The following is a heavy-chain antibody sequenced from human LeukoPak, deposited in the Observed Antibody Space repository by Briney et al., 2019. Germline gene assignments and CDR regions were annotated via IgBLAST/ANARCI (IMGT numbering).Heavy chain of an antibody. Sequence: PSETLSLTCTVSGGSISSSSYYWGWIRQPPGKGLEWIGEINHSGSTNYNPSLKSRVTISVDTSKNQFSLKLSSVTAADTAVYYCARRYFGGLLDYWGQGTLVTVSS. D-gene: IGHD1-26*01. CDR3: ARRYFGGLLDY. CDR2: INHSGST. CDR1: GGSISSSSYY. V-gene: IGHV4-39*07. J-gene: IGHJ4*02.